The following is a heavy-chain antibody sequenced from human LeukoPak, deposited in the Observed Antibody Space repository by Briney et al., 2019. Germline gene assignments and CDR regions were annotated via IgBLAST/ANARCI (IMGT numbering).Heavy chain of an antibody. CDR2: ISAYNGNT. Sequence: ASVKVSCKASGYTFTSYGISWVRQAPGQGLEWMGWISAYNGNTNYAQKLQGRVTMTTDTSTSTAYMELRSLRSDDTAVYYCASPALNSSSWYYLDYWGQGTLVTVSS. J-gene: IGHJ4*02. D-gene: IGHD6-13*01. CDR1: GYTFTSYG. V-gene: IGHV1-18*01. CDR3: ASPALNSSSWYYLDY.